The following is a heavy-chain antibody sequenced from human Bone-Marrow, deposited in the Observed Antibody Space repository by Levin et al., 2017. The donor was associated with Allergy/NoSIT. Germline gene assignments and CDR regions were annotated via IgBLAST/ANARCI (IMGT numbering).Heavy chain of an antibody. Sequence: GGSLRLSCAASGFTFSSYSMNWVRQAPGKGLEWVASMKQDGSEQYYVDSVKGRFTISRDNAKNSLYLQMNSLRAEDTAVYYCARGSYSPTYWGQGTLVTVAS. CDR3: ARGSYSPTY. V-gene: IGHV3-7*01. D-gene: IGHD4-11*01. J-gene: IGHJ4*02. CDR1: GFTFSSYS. CDR2: MKQDGSEQ.